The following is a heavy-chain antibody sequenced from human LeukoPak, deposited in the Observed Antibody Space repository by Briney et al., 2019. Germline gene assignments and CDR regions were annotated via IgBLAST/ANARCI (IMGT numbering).Heavy chain of an antibody. CDR3: AKGGIYYSNYVSHDY. V-gene: IGHV3-23*01. J-gene: IGHJ4*02. CDR2: ISGSGGST. CDR1: GFTFSDYY. Sequence: GGSLRLSCAASGFTFSDYYMSWVRQAPGKGLEWVSAISGSGGSTYYADSVKGRFTISRDNSKNTLYLQMNSLRAEDTAVYYCAKGGIYYSNYVSHDYWGQGTLVTVSS. D-gene: IGHD4-11*01.